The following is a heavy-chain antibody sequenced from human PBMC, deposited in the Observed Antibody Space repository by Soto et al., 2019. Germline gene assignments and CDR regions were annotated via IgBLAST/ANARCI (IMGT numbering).Heavy chain of an antibody. D-gene: IGHD6-19*01. CDR3: ASAYSSGRDAFDI. CDR1: WYTFTSDD. CDR2: MNPNSGST. V-gene: IGHV1-8*01. Sequence: GXSVKVCFKASWYTFTSDDINWGRQAAGQGLEWMGWMNPNSGSTGYAQKLQGRVTMTSNTSISTAYMELSGLRSEDTAVYYCASAYSSGRDAFDIWGQGTMVTV. J-gene: IGHJ3*02.